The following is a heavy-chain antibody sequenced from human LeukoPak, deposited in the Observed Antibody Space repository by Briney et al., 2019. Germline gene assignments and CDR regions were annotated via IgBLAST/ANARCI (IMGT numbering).Heavy chain of an antibody. CDR2: INGYGSIT. CDR1: GFTFETYW. CDR3: ARDDPTVTTGPPVGS. D-gene: IGHD4-17*01. V-gene: IGHV3-74*01. Sequence: GGSLRLSCAASGFTFETYWMHWVRQAPGKGLEWVSCINGYGSITNYADSVKGRFTISRDNAKNTLYLQMNSLRVEDTAVYYCARDDPTVTTGPPVGSWGQGTLVTVSS. J-gene: IGHJ4*02.